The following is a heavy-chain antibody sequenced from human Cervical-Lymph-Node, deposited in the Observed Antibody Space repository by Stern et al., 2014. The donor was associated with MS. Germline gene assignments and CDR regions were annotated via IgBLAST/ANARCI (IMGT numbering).Heavy chain of an antibody. V-gene: IGHV3-30*03. D-gene: IGHD2-15*01. CDR1: GFTFSSYG. J-gene: IGHJ6*02. Sequence: VQLVESGGGVVKPGRSLRLSCAASGFTFSSYGMHWVRPAPGKGLEWVAVISYDGSNKYYAASVKGRFTISRDNSKNTLYLQMNSLRAEDTAVYYCARRLGYCSGGSCRHYYYGMDVWGQGTTVTVSS. CDR3: ARRLGYCSGGSCRHYYYGMDV. CDR2: ISYDGSNK.